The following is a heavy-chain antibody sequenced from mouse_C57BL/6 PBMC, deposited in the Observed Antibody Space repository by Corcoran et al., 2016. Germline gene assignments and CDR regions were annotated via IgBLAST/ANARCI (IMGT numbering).Heavy chain of an antibody. D-gene: IGHD2-1*01. J-gene: IGHJ1*03. CDR1: GYTFTDYY. V-gene: IGHV1-26*01. CDR2: INPNNGGT. CDR3: ARRAYGNHWYFDV. Sequence: EVQLQQSGPELVKPGASVKISCKASGYTFTDYYMNWVKQSHGKSLEWIGDINPNNGGTSYNQKFKGKATLTVDKSSSTAYMELRSLTSEDSSVYYCARRAYGNHWYFDVWGTGTTVTFSS.